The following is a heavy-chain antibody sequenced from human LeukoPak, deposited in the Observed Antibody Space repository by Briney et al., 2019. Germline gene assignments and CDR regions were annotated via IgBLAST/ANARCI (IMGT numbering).Heavy chain of an antibody. CDR1: GFTFSNYG. J-gene: IGHJ4*02. CDR2: LWYDGRNK. D-gene: IGHD2-8*01. CDR3: ARGLMTPNTYCDL. Sequence: GGSLRLSCAPSGFTFSNYGMHWVRQAPGKGLEWVSGLWYDGRNKAYADSVKGRFTISRDNSENMLYLQMNSLRDEDTADYYCARGLMTPNTYCDLWGQGTLVTVSS. V-gene: IGHV3-33*01.